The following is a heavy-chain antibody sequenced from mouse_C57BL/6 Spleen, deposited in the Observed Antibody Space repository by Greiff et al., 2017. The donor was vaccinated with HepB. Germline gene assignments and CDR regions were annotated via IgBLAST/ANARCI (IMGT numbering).Heavy chain of an antibody. CDR1: GYTFTSYW. D-gene: IGHD4-1*01. V-gene: IGHV1-72*01. Sequence: VKLMESGAELVKPGASVKLSCKASGYTFTSYWMHWVKQRPGRGLEWIGRIDPNSGGTKYNEKFKSKATLTVDKPSSTAYMQLSSLTSEDSAVYYCAREGGLGRVPFAYWGQGTLVTVSA. CDR2: IDPNSGGT. CDR3: AREGGLGRVPFAY. J-gene: IGHJ3*01.